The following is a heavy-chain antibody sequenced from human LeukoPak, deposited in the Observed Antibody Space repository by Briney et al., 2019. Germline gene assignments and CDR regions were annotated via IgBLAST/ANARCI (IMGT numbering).Heavy chain of an antibody. D-gene: IGHD4-23*01. CDR2: IKSKREGETT. CDR3: TSLVGSPTY. V-gene: IGHV3-15*01. Sequence: PGGSLRLSCAGSGFNFQYAWMTWVRQAPGKGLEWVGRIKSKREGETTDYAALVKSRFSISRDDSKNTVYLQMNSLRTEDTAMYYCTSLVGSPTYWGQGTLVTVSS. J-gene: IGHJ4*02. CDR1: GFNFQYAW.